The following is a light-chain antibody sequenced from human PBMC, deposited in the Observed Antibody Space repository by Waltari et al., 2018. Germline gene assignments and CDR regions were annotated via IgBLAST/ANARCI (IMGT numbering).Light chain of an antibody. J-gene: IGLJ3*02. V-gene: IGLV4-69*01. CDR3: QTWGTGIRV. CDR2: LNSDGSH. Sequence: QLVLTQSPSASASLGASVKLTCTLSSGHGSFAIAWHKQQPEKGPRYLMKLNSDGSHSKGDGIPDRFSGSSSGAERYLTISSLQSEDEADYYCQTWGTGIRVFGGGTKLTVL. CDR1: SGHGSFA.